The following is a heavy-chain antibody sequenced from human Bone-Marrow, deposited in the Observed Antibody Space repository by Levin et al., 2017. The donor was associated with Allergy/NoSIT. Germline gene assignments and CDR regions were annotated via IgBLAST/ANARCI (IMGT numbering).Heavy chain of an antibody. V-gene: IGHV3-30-3*01. CDR1: GFTFSSYA. Sequence: LSLTCAASGFTFSSYAMHWVRQAPGKGLEWVAVISYDGSNKYYADSVKGRFTISRDNSKNTLYLQMNSLRAEDTAVYYCARDKGLEDFWSGYYFSYWGQGTLVTVSS. D-gene: IGHD3-3*01. CDR2: ISYDGSNK. CDR3: ARDKGLEDFWSGYYFSY. J-gene: IGHJ4*02.